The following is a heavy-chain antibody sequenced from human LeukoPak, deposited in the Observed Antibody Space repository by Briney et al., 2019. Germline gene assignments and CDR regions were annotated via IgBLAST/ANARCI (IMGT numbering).Heavy chain of an antibody. CDR2: IYTSGST. CDR3: ARGPRDIVVVVAATLHGNWFDP. V-gene: IGHV4-4*07. Sequence: SETLSLTCTVSGGSISSYYWSWIRQPAGKGLEWIGRIYTSGSTNYNPSLKSRVTMSVDTSKNQFSLRLSSVTAADTAVYYCARGPRDIVVVVAATLHGNWFDPWGQGTLVTVSS. D-gene: IGHD2-15*01. CDR1: GGSISSYY. J-gene: IGHJ5*02.